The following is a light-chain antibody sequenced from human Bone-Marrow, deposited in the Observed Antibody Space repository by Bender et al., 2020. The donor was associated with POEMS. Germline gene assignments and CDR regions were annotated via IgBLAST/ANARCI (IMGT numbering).Light chain of an antibody. CDR3: QAWDTYSVI. CDR1: ALGDKY. Sequence: SYEVTQPPSVSVSPGQTASITCSGDALGDKYVAWYQQKPGQPPVLVIYQDTKRPSGIPERFSGSNSGNTATLTISGTQAMDEADYYCQAWDTYSVIFGGGTKLTVL. V-gene: IGLV3-1*01. J-gene: IGLJ2*01. CDR2: QDT.